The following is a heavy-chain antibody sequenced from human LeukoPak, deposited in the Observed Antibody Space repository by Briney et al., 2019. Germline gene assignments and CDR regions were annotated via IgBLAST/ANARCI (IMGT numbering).Heavy chain of an antibody. CDR3: ARVDTAFDY. J-gene: IGHJ4*02. CDR1: GDSISSSSYY. D-gene: IGHD5-18*01. V-gene: IGHV4-39*07. Sequence: SETLSLTCTVSGDSISSSSYYWGWIRQPPGKGLEWIGSIYYSGSTYYNPSLKSRVTISVDTSKNQFSLKLSSVTAADTAVYYCARVDTAFDYWGQGTLVTVPS. CDR2: IYYSGST.